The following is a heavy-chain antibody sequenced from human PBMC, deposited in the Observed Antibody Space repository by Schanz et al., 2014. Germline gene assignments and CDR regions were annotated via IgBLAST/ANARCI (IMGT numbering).Heavy chain of an antibody. V-gene: IGHV3-33*01. CDR1: GFTFSKYG. CDR3: ARGARQYSGSYSPSDY. J-gene: IGHJ4*02. Sequence: QVQLVESGGGVVQPGRSLRLSCAASGFTFSKYGMHWVRQAPGKGLEWVAVIWYDGSNKDYADSVKGRFTISRDNAKNYLFLLMSSLRAEDSAVYYCARGARQYSGSYSPSDYWGQGTLVTVSS. CDR2: IWYDGSNK. D-gene: IGHD1-26*01.